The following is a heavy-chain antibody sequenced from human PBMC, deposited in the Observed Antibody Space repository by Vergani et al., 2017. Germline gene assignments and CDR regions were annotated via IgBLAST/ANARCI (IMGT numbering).Heavy chain of an antibody. Sequence: EVQVVESGGGLVQPGGSLRLSCAASGFIFSDHYMDWVRQAPGKGLEWVGRIRNKANSYATAYAASVKGRFTISRDDSKNTAYLQMNSLKTEDTAVYYCTRHSSGYTAYWGQGTLVTVSS. V-gene: IGHV3-73*01. J-gene: IGHJ4*02. CDR2: IRNKANSYAT. CDR3: TRHSSGYTAY. CDR1: GFIFSDHY. D-gene: IGHD3-22*01.